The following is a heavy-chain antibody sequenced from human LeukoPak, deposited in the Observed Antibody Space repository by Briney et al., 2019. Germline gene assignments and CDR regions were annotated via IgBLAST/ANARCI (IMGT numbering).Heavy chain of an antibody. CDR1: GFTFSSYA. V-gene: IGHV3-23*01. J-gene: IGHJ6*02. D-gene: IGHD1-26*01. CDR3: TVYSGSYFYGMDV. Sequence: GGSLGLSCAASGFTFSSYAMNWVRQAPGKGLEWLSAIRTSGGFTYYADSVKGRFTISRDNSKNTLYLQINSLRAEDTAVYYCTVYSGSYFYGMDVWGQGTTVTVSS. CDR2: IRTSGGFT.